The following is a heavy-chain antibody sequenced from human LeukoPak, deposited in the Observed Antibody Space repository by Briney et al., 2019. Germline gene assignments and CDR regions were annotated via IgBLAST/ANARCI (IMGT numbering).Heavy chain of an antibody. J-gene: IGHJ5*02. V-gene: IGHV4-34*01. D-gene: IGHD3-3*01. CDR1: GGSFSGYY. CDR2: INHSGST. Sequence: PSETLSLTCAVYGGSFSGYYWSWIRQPPGKGLEWIGEINHSGSTNYNPSLKSRVTISVDTSKNQFSLKLSSVTAADTAVYYCARCSTIFGVVIFDPWGQGTLVTVSS. CDR3: ARCSTIFGVVIFDP.